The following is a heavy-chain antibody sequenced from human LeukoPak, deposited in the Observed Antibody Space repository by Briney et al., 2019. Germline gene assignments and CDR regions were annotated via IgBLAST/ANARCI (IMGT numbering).Heavy chain of an antibody. Sequence: SETLSLTCTVSGGSISSYYWSWIRQPPGKGLEWIGYIYYSGSTNYNPSLKSRVTISVDTSKNQFSLKLSSVTAADTAVYYCARLVTGSDYWGQGTLVTVSS. CDR2: IYYSGST. CDR1: GGSISSYY. D-gene: IGHD2-21*02. V-gene: IGHV4-59*01. J-gene: IGHJ4*02. CDR3: ARLVTGSDY.